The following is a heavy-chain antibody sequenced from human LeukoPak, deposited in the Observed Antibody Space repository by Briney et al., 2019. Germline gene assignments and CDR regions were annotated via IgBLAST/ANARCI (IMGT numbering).Heavy chain of an antibody. CDR1: GFTFSSYG. CDR2: IWYDGSKQ. Sequence: HPGGSLRLSCAASGFTFSSYGMHWVRQAPGKGLEWVAIIWYDGSKQYYADSVKGRFTISRDNSKDTLYLQMNSLRDEDTAVYYCARDRGARYYDYWGQGTQVSVSS. J-gene: IGHJ4*02. D-gene: IGHD3-10*01. V-gene: IGHV3-33*08. CDR3: ARDRGARYYDY.